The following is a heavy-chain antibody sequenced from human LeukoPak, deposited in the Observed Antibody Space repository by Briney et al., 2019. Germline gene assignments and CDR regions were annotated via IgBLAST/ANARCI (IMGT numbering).Heavy chain of an antibody. CDR3: ASWYHHYFDY. CDR2: IKQDGSEK. CDR1: CFTFSSYL. D-gene: IGHD2-2*01. Sequence: GGFLRVSSSASCFTFSSYLIGWGRPAPGEGVEWVANIKQDGSEKYYVDSVKGRFTISRDNAKNSLYLQMNSLRAEDTAVYYCASWYHHYFDYWGQGTLVTVSS. V-gene: IGHV3-7*01. J-gene: IGHJ4*02.